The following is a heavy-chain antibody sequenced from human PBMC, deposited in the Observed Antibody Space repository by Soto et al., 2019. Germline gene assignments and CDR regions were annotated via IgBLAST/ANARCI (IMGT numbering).Heavy chain of an antibody. D-gene: IGHD2-8*01. CDR3: ARDGLILYSRGYFDY. V-gene: IGHV1-3*01. CDR1: GYTFTSYA. J-gene: IGHJ4*02. Sequence: QVQLVQSGAEVKKPGASVKVSCKASGYTFTSYAMHWVRQAPGQRLEWMGWINAGNGNTKYSQKFQGRVTMTWDTSENTAYMELSSLRSEDPSVYYCARDGLILYSRGYFDYWGQGNLVTVSS. CDR2: INAGNGNT.